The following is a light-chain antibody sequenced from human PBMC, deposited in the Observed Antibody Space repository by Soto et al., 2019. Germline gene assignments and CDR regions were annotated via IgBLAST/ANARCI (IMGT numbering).Light chain of an antibody. CDR3: QQRSNWSGLT. V-gene: IGKV3-11*01. CDR1: QSVSSY. Sequence: EIVFTQSPATLSLSPGERATLSCRASQSVSSYLAWYQQKPGQAPRLLIYDASNRATGIPARFSGSGSGTDFTLTISSLEPEDFAVYYCQQRSNWSGLTFGGGTKVEIK. CDR2: DAS. J-gene: IGKJ4*01.